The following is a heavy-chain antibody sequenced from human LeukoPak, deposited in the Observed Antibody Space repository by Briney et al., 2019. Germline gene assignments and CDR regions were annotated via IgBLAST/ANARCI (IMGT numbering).Heavy chain of an antibody. CDR1: GFTFSSYS. CDR2: ISSSSSYI. Sequence: GGSLRLSCAASGFTFSSYSMNWVRQAPGKGLEWVSSISSSSSYIYYADSVKGRFTISRDNAKNSLYLQMNSLRAEDTAVYYCAKERTITIIVVVIPHFDYWGQGTLVTVSS. D-gene: IGHD3-22*01. V-gene: IGHV3-21*04. CDR3: AKERTITIIVVVIPHFDY. J-gene: IGHJ4*02.